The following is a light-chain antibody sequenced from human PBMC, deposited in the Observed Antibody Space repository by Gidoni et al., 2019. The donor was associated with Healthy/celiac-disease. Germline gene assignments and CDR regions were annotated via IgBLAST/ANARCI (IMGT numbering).Light chain of an antibody. CDR2: AAS. V-gene: IGKV1-39*01. J-gene: IGKJ4*01. CDR1: QSISLY. CDR3: QQSYSTPLT. Sequence: DIQMTHSPSSLSASVGDRVTITCPASQSISLYLNWYQQKPGKAPKLLIYAASSLQSGVPSRFSGSGSGTDFTLTISSLQPEDFATYYCQQSYSTPLTFGGGTKVEIK.